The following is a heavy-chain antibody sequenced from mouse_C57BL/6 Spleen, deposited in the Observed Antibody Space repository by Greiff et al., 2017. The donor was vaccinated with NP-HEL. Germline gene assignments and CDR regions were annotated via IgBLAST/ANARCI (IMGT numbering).Heavy chain of an antibody. J-gene: IGHJ4*01. Sequence: QVQLQQSGAELMKPGASVKLSCKATGYTFTGYWIEWVKQRTGQGLEWIGEIYPRSGNTYYNEKFKGKATLTADKSSSTAYMELRSLTSEDSAVYFCARLWPRGYAMDYWGQGTSVTVSS. D-gene: IGHD1-1*02. CDR2: IYPRSGNT. V-gene: IGHV1-81*01. CDR1: GYTFTGYW. CDR3: ARLWPRGYAMDY.